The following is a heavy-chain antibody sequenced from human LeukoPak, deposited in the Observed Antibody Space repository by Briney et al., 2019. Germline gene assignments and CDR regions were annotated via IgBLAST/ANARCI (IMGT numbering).Heavy chain of an antibody. D-gene: IGHD3-22*01. J-gene: IGHJ3*02. CDR3: ARRGVDSSGYNDAFDI. CDR1: GYIFTSYW. V-gene: IGHV5-51*01. Sequence: GESLKISCKGSGYIFTSYWIGWVRQMPGKGLEWMGIIYPADSDTTYSPSFQGQVTISADKSISTAYLQWSSLKAPDTAMYYCARRGVDSSGYNDAFDIWGQGTMVTVSS. CDR2: IYPADSDT.